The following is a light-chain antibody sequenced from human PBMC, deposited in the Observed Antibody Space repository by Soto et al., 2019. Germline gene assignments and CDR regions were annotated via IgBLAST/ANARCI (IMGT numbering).Light chain of an antibody. V-gene: IGLV2-14*01. CDR1: SSDVGGYNY. CDR2: DVS. J-gene: IGLJ1*01. CDR3: SSYTSSRNLV. Sequence: QSALTQPASVSGSPGQSITISCTGTSSDVGGYNYVSWYQQHPCQAPKLMIYDVSNRTSGVSRRFAGSKSGNPASLTISGLQAEDEADYYCSSYTSSRNLVFGTGTKVTVL.